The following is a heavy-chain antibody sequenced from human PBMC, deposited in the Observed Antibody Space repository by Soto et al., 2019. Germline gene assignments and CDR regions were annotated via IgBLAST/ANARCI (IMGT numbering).Heavy chain of an antibody. CDR3: ARVAGEAIYSGYPTN. V-gene: IGHV4-34*01. CDR2: INHSGST. Sequence: TSETLSLTCAVYGGSFSGYYWSWIRQPPGKGLEWIGEINHSGSTNYNPSLKSRVTIPVDTSKNQFSLKLSSVTAADTAVYYCARVAGEAIYSGYPTNWGQGTLVTVSS. J-gene: IGHJ4*02. CDR1: GGSFSGYY. D-gene: IGHD5-12*01.